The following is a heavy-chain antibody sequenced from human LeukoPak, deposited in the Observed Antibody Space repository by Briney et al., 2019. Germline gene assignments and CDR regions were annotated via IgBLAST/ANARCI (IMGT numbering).Heavy chain of an antibody. V-gene: IGHV3-21*01. CDR3: ARINDIDNSYHLDF. CDR2: ISSSSSYK. D-gene: IGHD2-15*01. Sequence: GGSLRLSCAASGFTFSDYSFNWVRQAPGKGLEWVSAISSSSSYKYYADSLKGRFTISRDNAKNSLYLQVNSLRAEDTAVYYCARINDIDNSYHLDFWGHGTLVTVSS. J-gene: IGHJ4*01. CDR1: GFTFSDYS.